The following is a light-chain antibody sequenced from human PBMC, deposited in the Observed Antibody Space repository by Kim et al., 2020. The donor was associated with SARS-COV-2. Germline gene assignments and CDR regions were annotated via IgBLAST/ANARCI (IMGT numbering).Light chain of an antibody. J-gene: IGKJ1*01. CDR1: QSISSW. V-gene: IGKV1-5*03. CDR2: KAS. Sequence: SASVGDRVTITCRASQSISSWLAWYQQKPGKAPKLLIYKASSLERGVPSRFSGSGSGTEFTLTISSLQAEDFATYFCQQYYSDWTFGQGTKVDIK. CDR3: QQYYSDWT.